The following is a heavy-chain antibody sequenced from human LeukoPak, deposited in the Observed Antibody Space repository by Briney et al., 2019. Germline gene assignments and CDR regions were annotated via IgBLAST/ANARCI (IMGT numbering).Heavy chain of an antibody. D-gene: IGHD1-1*01. CDR1: GYTFTSYY. V-gene: IGHV1-46*01. Sequence: GASVKVSCKASGYTFTSYYIHWVRQAPGQGPEWMGMINPSRGSTSYAQKFQGGLTMTRDTSTSTVYMELSSLRSEDTAVYYCTRGVQLERRYYNWFDPWGQGTLVTVSS. CDR3: TRGVQLERRYYNWFDP. J-gene: IGHJ5*02. CDR2: INPSRGST.